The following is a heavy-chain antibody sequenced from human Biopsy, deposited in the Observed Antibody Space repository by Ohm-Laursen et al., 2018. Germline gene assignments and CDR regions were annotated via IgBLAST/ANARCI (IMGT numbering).Heavy chain of an antibody. CDR3: ARDTRWSPYSMDV. D-gene: IGHD4-23*01. J-gene: IGHJ6*02. Sequence: SLRLSCAASGFALNTYEMNWVRQAPGKGLEWVSYISSSGSPAYYSDSMKGRVTISRDNAKNSLYLQMHSLRAEDTAVYYCARDTRWSPYSMDVWGQGTTVTVSS. CDR2: ISSSGSPA. CDR1: GFALNTYE. V-gene: IGHV3-48*03.